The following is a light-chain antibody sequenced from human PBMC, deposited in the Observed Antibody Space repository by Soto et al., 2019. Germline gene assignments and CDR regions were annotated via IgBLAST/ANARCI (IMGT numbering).Light chain of an antibody. Sequence: EIVLTQSPGTLSLSPGERATLSCRASQSVSSSYLAWYQQKPGQAPRLLIYGASSRATGIPDRFSGSGSGTDFTLTISRLEPVDFAVYYCQQYGSSPVAFGQGTKLEIK. CDR1: QSVSSSY. CDR3: QQYGSSPVA. V-gene: IGKV3-20*01. J-gene: IGKJ2*01. CDR2: GAS.